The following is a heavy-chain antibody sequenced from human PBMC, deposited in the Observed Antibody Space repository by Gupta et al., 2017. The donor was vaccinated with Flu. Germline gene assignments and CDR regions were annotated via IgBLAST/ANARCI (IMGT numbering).Heavy chain of an antibody. D-gene: IGHD2-15*01. CDR3: ARKGGGHCSGGTCYSFDY. V-gene: IGHV1-69*01. CDR2: IIPVFGPT. CDR1: GVTFSSYA. Sequence: QLVQSGAEVKKPGSSVKVSCKASGVTFSSYAINWVRQAPGQGLEWMGGIIPVFGPTNYAQKFQGRVTITADESTSTAYMELSSLRSEDTAVYYCARKGGGHCSGGTCYSFDYWGQGTLGTVSS. J-gene: IGHJ4*02.